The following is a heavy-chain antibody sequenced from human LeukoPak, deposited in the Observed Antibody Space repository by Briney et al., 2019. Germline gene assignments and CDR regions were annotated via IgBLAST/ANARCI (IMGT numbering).Heavy chain of an antibody. D-gene: IGHD6-19*01. CDR3: AKDTGSGWYLLSTNWFDP. Sequence: GGSLRLSCAASGFTFSSYGMHWVRQAPGKGLEWVAVISYDGSSKYYADSVKGRFTISRDNSKNTLYLQMNSLRAEDTAVYYCAKDTGSGWYLLSTNWFDPWGQGTLVTVSS. J-gene: IGHJ5*02. V-gene: IGHV3-30*18. CDR1: GFTFSSYG. CDR2: ISYDGSSK.